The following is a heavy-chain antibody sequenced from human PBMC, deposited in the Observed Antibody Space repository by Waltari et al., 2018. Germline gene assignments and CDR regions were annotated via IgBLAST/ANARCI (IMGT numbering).Heavy chain of an antibody. J-gene: IGHJ3*02. V-gene: IGHV3-48*04. Sequence: EVQLVESGGGLVQPGGSLRLSCAASGFTFSSYSMNWVRQAPGKGLEWVSYISSSSSNIYYADSVKGRFTISRDNAKNSLYLQMNSLRAEDKAVYYCARVSLVGAAGDAFDIWGQGTMVTVSS. CDR1: GFTFSSYS. CDR2: ISSSSSNI. CDR3: ARVSLVGAAGDAFDI. D-gene: IGHD1-26*01.